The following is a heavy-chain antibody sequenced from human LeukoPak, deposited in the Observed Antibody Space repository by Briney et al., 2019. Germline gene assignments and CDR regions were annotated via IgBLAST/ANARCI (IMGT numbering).Heavy chain of an antibody. D-gene: IGHD6-13*01. CDR1: GLPFSTYW. Sequence: GGSLRLSCAASGLPFSTYWMRWVRHAPGKALEWVANIRQDGSDKVYVDSVKGRFTSSRDNAKNSLYLEMDSLRAEDTAVYYCVRMYTNNWLLWYWGQGTLVTVSS. J-gene: IGHJ4*02. CDR3: VRMYTNNWLLWY. CDR2: IRQDGSDK. V-gene: IGHV3-7*04.